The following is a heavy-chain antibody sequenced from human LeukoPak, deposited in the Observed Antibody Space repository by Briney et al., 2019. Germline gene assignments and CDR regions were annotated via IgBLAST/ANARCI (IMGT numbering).Heavy chain of an antibody. Sequence: GGSLRLSCAASGFTFSSYAMSWVRQAPGKGLEWVSAISATGGSTYYVDSVKGRFTISRDNSKNTLYLQMNSLRAEDTAVYYCAKEEGASIVATSLCYYWGQGTLVTVSS. D-gene: IGHD5-12*01. CDR2: ISATGGST. V-gene: IGHV3-23*01. J-gene: IGHJ4*02. CDR3: AKEEGASIVATSLCYY. CDR1: GFTFSSYA.